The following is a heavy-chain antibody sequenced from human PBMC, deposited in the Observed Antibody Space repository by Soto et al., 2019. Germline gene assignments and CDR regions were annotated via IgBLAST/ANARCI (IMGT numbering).Heavy chain of an antibody. CDR3: AKLTVGWYFDL. CDR2: ISGSGGST. J-gene: IGHJ2*01. CDR1: GFTFSSYA. D-gene: IGHD4-17*01. V-gene: IGHV3-23*01. Sequence: EVQLLESGGGLVQPGGSLRFSCAASGFTFSSYAMSWVRQAPGEGLEWVSAISGSGGSTYYADSVKGRFTISGYNSKNPLYMQMNSLRAEDLAVYYCAKLTVGWYFDLWGRGTLVTVSS.